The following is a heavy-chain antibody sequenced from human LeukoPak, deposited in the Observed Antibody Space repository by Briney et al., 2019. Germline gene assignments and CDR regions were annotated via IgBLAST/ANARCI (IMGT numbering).Heavy chain of an antibody. CDR1: GYTFTSYG. D-gene: IGHD2-21*01. J-gene: IGHJ5*02. Sequence: ASVKVSCKASGYTFTSYGIIWVRQAPGQGLEWMGWISAYNGNTNYAQKLQGRVTMTTDTSTSTAYMELRSLRSDDTAVYYCARAYCGGDCYWLGYNWFDPWGQGTLVTVSS. V-gene: IGHV1-18*01. CDR3: ARAYCGGDCYWLGYNWFDP. CDR2: ISAYNGNT.